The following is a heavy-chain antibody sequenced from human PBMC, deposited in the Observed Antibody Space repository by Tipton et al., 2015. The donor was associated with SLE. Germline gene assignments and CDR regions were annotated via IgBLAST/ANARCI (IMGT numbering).Heavy chain of an antibody. CDR3: ARLDYDTYYFDY. CDR2: INHSGST. CDR1: GGSFSGYY. V-gene: IGHV4-34*01. D-gene: IGHD3-16*01. Sequence: TLSLTCVVYGGSFSGYYWSWIRQPPGKGLEWIGEINHSGSTNYNPSLKSRVTISVDTSKNQFSLKLSSVTAADTAVYYCARLDYDTYYFDYWGQGTLVTVSS. J-gene: IGHJ4*02.